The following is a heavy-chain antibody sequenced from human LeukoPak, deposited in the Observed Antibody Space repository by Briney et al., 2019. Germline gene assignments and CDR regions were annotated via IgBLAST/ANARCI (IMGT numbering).Heavy chain of an antibody. CDR2: IYHRGST. V-gene: IGHV4-4*02. D-gene: IGHD2-15*01. Sequence: SRTLSLTCAVAGGSISSSSWGTWGRQPPGKGLEWIGEIYHRGSTNYNPSLKSRVTISVDKFKNQFSRKLSSVTAADTAVYYCARAYCSGGSCYLVDYWGQGTLVTVSS. CDR3: ARAYCSGGSCYLVDY. CDR1: GGSISSSSW. J-gene: IGHJ4*02.